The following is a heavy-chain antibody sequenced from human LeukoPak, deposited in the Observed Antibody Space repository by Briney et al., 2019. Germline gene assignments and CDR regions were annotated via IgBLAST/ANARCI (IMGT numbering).Heavy chain of an antibody. CDR3: ARQRGYNYGFDAFDL. Sequence: GGSLRLSCAASGFTFRNYWMSWVRQAPGIGLEWVANIKHDGSEKYYVDSVKGRFSISGDNAKNSLSMEMNSLRAEDMAVYYCARQRGYNYGFDAFDLWGQGTMVTVSS. D-gene: IGHD5-18*01. CDR2: IKHDGSEK. V-gene: IGHV3-7*02. J-gene: IGHJ3*01. CDR1: GFTFRNYW.